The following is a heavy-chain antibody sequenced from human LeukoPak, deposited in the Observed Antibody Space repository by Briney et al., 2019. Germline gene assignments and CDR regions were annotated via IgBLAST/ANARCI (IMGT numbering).Heavy chain of an antibody. V-gene: IGHV4-39*01. CDR3: ARLSSSSHLFVY. Sequence: NPSETLSLTCAVSGGSISSSSYCWGWIRQPPGGGLGWIGIIYFMGSNYYNPSLKSGVTISVATSKNQFFLKLTSGSAGKPGVNYCARLSSSSHLFVYWGQGALVTVSS. J-gene: IGHJ4*02. CDR1: GGSISSSSYC. CDR2: IYFMGSN. D-gene: IGHD6-6*01.